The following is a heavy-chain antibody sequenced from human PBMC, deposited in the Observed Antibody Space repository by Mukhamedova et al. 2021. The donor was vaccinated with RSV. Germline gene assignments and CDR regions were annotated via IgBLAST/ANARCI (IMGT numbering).Heavy chain of an antibody. D-gene: IGHD2-8*01. CDR2: ISGSGGST. CDR3: AKTQDRGFLVYVGAFDI. J-gene: IGHJ3*02. V-gene: IGHV3-23*01. Sequence: QAPGKGLEWVSAISGSGGSTYYADSVKGRFTISRDNSKNTLYLQMNSLRAEDTAVYYCAKTQDRGFLVYVGAFDIWGQGTMVTVS.